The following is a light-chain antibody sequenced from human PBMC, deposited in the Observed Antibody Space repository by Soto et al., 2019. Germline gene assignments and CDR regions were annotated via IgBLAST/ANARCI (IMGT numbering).Light chain of an antibody. J-gene: IGLJ1*01. CDR2: EVS. CDR3: CSFTSANTYV. CDR1: SSDVGSNNR. V-gene: IGLV2-18*02. Sequence: QSALTQPPSVSGSPGQSVTISCTGTSSDVGSNNRVSWYQQPPGTVPKVMIYEVSNRPSGVPDRFSGSKSGNTASLTISGLQAEDEADYYCCSFTSANTYVFGTGTKLTV.